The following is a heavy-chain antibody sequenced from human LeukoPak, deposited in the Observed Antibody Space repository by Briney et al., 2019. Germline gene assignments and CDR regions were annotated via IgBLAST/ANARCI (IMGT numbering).Heavy chain of an antibody. V-gene: IGHV1-2*02. CDR1: GYTFTAYY. D-gene: IGHD6-6*01. CDR2: INPNRGRP. J-gene: IGHJ4*02. Sequence: ASVKVSCKASGYTFTAYYMHWVRPAPGQGLEWMGRINPNRGRPNYAQKFQARGTMTREKSISTAYMELSRLTSDDTAVYYCATSSSSSSDHYWGQGTLVTVSS. CDR3: ATSSSSSSDHY.